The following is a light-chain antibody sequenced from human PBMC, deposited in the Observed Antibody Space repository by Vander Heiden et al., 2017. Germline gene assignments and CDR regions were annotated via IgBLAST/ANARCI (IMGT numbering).Light chain of an antibody. J-gene: IGLJ2*01. CDR1: SSDVGGYNY. CDR3: TSYTSSRTWV. CDR2: DVS. Sequence: QSALTQPASLSGSPGQSITISCTGSSSDVGGYNYVSWYQQHPGKAPQLMIYDVSNRPSGVSNRFSGSKSGNTASLTISGLQAEDEADYYCTSYTSSRTWVFGGGTKLTVL. V-gene: IGLV2-14*03.